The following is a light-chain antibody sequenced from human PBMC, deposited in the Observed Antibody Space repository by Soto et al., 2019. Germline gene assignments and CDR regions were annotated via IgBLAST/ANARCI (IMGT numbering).Light chain of an antibody. CDR2: GAS. CDR3: LQYDSSPIT. V-gene: IGKV3-20*01. J-gene: IGKJ5*01. CDR1: QSVSSSY. Sequence: EIVLTQSPGTLSLSPGERATLSCRASQSVSSSYLAWYQQNPGQDPSLLIYGASSRATGIPDRFSGSGSGTDFTLTISRLVSEDFAVYYFLQYDSSPITFGQGTRLEIK.